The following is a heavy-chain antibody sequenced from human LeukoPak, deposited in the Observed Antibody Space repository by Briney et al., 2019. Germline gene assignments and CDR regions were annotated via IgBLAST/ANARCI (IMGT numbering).Heavy chain of an antibody. J-gene: IGHJ4*02. D-gene: IGHD6-25*01. Sequence: GGSLRLSCAASGFTFSSFAMSWVRQAPGKGLEWVSAISGSGGSTYYADSVKGRFTISRDNSKNTLYLQLNSLRAEDTAVYYCAKGAAVSKVLGYWGQGTLVTVSS. CDR1: GFTFSSFA. V-gene: IGHV3-23*01. CDR3: AKGAAVSKVLGY. CDR2: ISGSGGST.